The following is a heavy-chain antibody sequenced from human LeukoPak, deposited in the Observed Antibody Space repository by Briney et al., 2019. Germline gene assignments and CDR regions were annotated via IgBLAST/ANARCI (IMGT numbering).Heavy chain of an antibody. V-gene: IGHV1-69*13. D-gene: IGHD2-15*01. Sequence: SVKVSCKASGGTFSSYAISWVRQAPGQGLEWMGGIIPISGTANYAQKFQGRVTITADESTSTAYMELSSLRSEDTAVYYCERSFGGSCYSGCEYYYYGMDVWGQGTTVTVSS. CDR2: IIPISGTA. CDR1: GGTFSSYA. CDR3: ERSFGGSCYSGCEYYYYGMDV. J-gene: IGHJ6*02.